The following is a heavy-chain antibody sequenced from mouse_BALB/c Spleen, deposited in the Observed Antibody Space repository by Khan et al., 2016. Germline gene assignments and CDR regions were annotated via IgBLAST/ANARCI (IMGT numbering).Heavy chain of an antibody. CDR3: AREDGNYGPWFGY. CDR1: GYSITSDYA. V-gene: IGHV3-2*02. J-gene: IGHJ3*01. CDR2: ISYSGIT. D-gene: IGHD2-1*01. Sequence: EVQLQESGPGLVKPSQSLSLTCTVTGYSITSDYAWNWIRQFPGNKLEWMGYISYSGITIYNPSLKSRISITRDTSKHQFFLQLNSVTTEDTATYYCAREDGNYGPWFGYWGQGTLVTVSA.